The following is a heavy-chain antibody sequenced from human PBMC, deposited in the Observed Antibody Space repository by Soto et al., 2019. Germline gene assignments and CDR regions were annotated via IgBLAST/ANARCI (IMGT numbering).Heavy chain of an antibody. D-gene: IGHD3-9*01. V-gene: IGHV3-21*01. CDR1: GFTFSSYS. CDR2: ISSSSSYI. CDR3: ARARHGILTGYYPYYFDY. Sequence: GGSLRLSCAASGFTFSSYSMNWVRQAPGKGLEWVSSISSSSSYIYYADSVKGRFTISRDNAKNSLYLQMNSLRAEDTAVYYCARARHGILTGYYPYYFDYWGQGTLVTVSS. J-gene: IGHJ4*02.